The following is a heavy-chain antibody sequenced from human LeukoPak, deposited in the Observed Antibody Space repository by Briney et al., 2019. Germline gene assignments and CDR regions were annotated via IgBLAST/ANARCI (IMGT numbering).Heavy chain of an antibody. J-gene: IGHJ4*02. CDR3: ARDPQITMIRGVTPGDY. D-gene: IGHD3-10*01. Sequence: GGSLRLSCAASGFTFSSYGMHWVRQAPGKGLEWVAIIWYDGSNKYYADSVKGRFTISRDTSKNTLYLQMNSLRAEDTAVYYCARDPQITMIRGVTPGDYWGQGTLVTVSS. CDR1: GFTFSSYG. V-gene: IGHV3-33*01. CDR2: IWYDGSNK.